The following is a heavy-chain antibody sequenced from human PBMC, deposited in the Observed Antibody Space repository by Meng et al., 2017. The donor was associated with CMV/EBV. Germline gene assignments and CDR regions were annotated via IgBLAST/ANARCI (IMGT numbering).Heavy chain of an antibody. J-gene: IGHJ3*02. V-gene: IGHV3-7*03. D-gene: IGHD2-2*01. CDR1: GFTFSSYW. CDR3: ARGREWGSPAASDAFDI. CDR2: IKQDGSEK. Sequence: GGSLRLSCAASGFTFSSYWMSWVRQAPGKGLEWVANIKQDGSEKYYVDSVKGRFTISRDNAKNSLYLQMNSLRAEDTAVYYCARGREWGSPAASDAFDIWGQGTMVTVSS.